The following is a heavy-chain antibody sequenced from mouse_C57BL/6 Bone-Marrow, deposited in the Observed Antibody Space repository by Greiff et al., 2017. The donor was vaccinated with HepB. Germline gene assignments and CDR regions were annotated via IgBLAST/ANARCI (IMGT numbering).Heavy chain of an antibody. V-gene: IGHV5-6*01. D-gene: IGHD1-1*01. CDR3: ARPGGYYGSRGEGYFDD. CDR2: ISSGGSYT. J-gene: IGHJ2*01. CDR1: GFTFSSYG. Sequence: EVKLVESGGDLVKPGGSLKLSCAASGFTFSSYGMSWVRQTPDKRLEWVATISSGGSYTYYPASVKGRFTISRDNAKNTLYLQMSSLKSEDTAMYYCARPGGYYGSRGEGYFDDWGQGTTLTVSS.